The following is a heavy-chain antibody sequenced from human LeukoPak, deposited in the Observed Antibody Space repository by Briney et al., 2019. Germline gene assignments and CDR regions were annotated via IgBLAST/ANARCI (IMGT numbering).Heavy chain of an antibody. CDR1: GFTFSDYA. V-gene: IGHV3-23*01. D-gene: IGHD4-17*01. CDR2: IRGGGTSE. J-gene: IGHJ3*02. Sequence: GGSLRLSCTASGFTFSDYAMMWVRQARGKGPEWVSAIRGGGTSEFYAASVKGRFRISRDNSKDTLFLQMNSLRAEDTAVYYCARDPNGDYIGAFDMWGPGTMVTVSS. CDR3: ARDPNGDYIGAFDM.